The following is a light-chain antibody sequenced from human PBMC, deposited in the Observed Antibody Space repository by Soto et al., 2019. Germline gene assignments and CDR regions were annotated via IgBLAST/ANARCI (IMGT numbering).Light chain of an antibody. CDR3: SSYTSSSTLV. CDR2: EVS. J-gene: IGLJ2*01. CDR1: SSDVGGYNY. Sequence: QSVLTQPASVSGSPGQSITISCTGPSSDVGGYNYVSWYQQHPGKAPKLMIYEVSNRPSGISNRFSGSKSGNTASLTLSGLQAEDEADSYCSSYTSSSTLVFGGGTQLTVL. V-gene: IGLV2-14*01.